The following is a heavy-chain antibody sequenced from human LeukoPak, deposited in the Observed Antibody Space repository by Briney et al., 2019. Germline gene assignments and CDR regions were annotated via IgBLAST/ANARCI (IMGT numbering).Heavy chain of an antibody. Sequence: SETLSLTCAVYGGSFGGYYWGWIRQPPGKGLEWIGSIYYSGSTYYNPSLKSRVTISVDTSKKQFSLKLSSVTAADTAVYYCARARRQWLVGATIRGDNPPYYFDYWGQGTLVTVSS. J-gene: IGHJ4*02. D-gene: IGHD6-19*01. CDR1: GGSFGGYY. CDR2: IYYSGST. V-gene: IGHV4-34*01. CDR3: ARARRQWLVGATIRGDNPPYYFDY.